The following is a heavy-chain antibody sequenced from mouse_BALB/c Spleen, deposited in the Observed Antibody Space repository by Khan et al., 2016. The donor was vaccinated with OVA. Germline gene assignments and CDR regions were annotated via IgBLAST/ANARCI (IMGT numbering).Heavy chain of an antibody. J-gene: IGHJ3*01. CDR3: AREGARYRSDGWFSY. CDR1: GYTFTTYT. CDR2: INPSNGYT. V-gene: IGHV1-4*01. Sequence: QVQLQQSGAELARPGASVKMSCKASGYTFTTYTMHWVKQRPGQGLEWIGYINPSNGYTNYNQKFKDKSTLTADKSSSTAYMQLSSLTSDYSAVYYCAREGARYRSDGWFSYWGQGTLVTVSA. D-gene: IGHD2-14*01.